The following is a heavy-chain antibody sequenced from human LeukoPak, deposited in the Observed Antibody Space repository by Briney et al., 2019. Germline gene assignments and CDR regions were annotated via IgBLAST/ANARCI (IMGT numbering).Heavy chain of an antibody. D-gene: IGHD5-18*01. CDR1: GGSISSGSYY. CDR3: ARELIWLRGAFDI. Sequence: PSETLSLTCSVSGGSISSGSYYWSWIRQPAGQGLEWIGRIYTSGSTNYNPSLKSRVTISVDTSKNQFSLKLSSVTAADTAVYYCARELIWLRGAFDIWGQGTMVTVSS. J-gene: IGHJ3*02. V-gene: IGHV4-61*02. CDR2: IYTSGST.